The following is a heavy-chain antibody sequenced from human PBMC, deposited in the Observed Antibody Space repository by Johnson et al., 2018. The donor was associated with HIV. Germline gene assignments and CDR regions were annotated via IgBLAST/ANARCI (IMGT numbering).Heavy chain of an antibody. CDR3: AKGIMYYDILTGPNHDAFDI. V-gene: IGHV3-9*01. CDR1: GFTFSDYY. Sequence: VQLVESGGGLVKPGGSLRLSCAASGFTFSDYYMSWNSGSIGYADSVKGRFTISRDNAKNSLYLQMNSLRAEDTALYYCAKGIMYYDILTGPNHDAFDIWGQGTMVTVSS. CDR2: WNSGSI. J-gene: IGHJ3*02. D-gene: IGHD3-9*01.